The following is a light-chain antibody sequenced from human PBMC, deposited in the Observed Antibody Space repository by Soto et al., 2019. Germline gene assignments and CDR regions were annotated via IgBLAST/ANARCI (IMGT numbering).Light chain of an antibody. Sequence: QSALTQPASVSGSPGQSMTISCTGTSSDVGSYNLVSWYQQHPGKAPKLMIYEGSKRPSGVSNRFSGSKSGNTASLTISGLHAEDEADYYCCSYAGSSTFHVVFGGGTKVTVL. CDR3: CSYAGSSTFHVV. V-gene: IGLV2-23*03. CDR1: SSDVGSYNL. CDR2: EGS. J-gene: IGLJ2*01.